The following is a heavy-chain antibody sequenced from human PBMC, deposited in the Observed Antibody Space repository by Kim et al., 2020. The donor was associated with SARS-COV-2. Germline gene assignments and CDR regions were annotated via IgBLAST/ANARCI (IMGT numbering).Heavy chain of an antibody. D-gene: IGHD3-10*01. CDR2: IYSGGST. V-gene: IGHV3-66*01. Sequence: GGSLRLSCAASGFTVSSNYMSWVRQAPGKGLEWVSVIYSGGSTYYADSVKGRFTISRDNSKNTLYLQMNSLRAEDTAVYYCARVGLGSGSYYEDFDYWGQGTLVTVSS. CDR1: GFTVSSNY. J-gene: IGHJ4*02. CDR3: ARVGLGSGSYYEDFDY.